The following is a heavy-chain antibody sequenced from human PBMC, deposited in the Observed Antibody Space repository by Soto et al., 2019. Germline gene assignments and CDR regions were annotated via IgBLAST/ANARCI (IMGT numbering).Heavy chain of an antibody. D-gene: IGHD3-22*01. Sequence: GESLKISCKGSGYSFPNYWIACVRQMPGKGLEWMGIIYPGDSDSRYSPSFRGQVTMSAGKSINTAYLQWSSLKASDTAMYFCARHGKYDSSGYSLDYFDYWAQGAQVTVSS. V-gene: IGHV5-51*01. CDR1: GYSFPNYW. J-gene: IGHJ4*02. CDR2: IYPGDSDS. CDR3: ARHGKYDSSGYSLDYFDY.